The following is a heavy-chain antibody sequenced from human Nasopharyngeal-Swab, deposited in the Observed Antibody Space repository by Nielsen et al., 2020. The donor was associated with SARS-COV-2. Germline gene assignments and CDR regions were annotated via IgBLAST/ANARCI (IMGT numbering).Heavy chain of an antibody. CDR1: GFTFSRYG. Sequence: GGSLRLSCAASGFTFSRYGMHWVRQAPGKGLEWVAVIWYDGSNKYYADSVKGRFTTPRDNSKNTLCLQMNSLRAEDTAVYYCARGEHVDIVAHYMDVWGKGTTVTVSS. D-gene: IGHD5-12*01. CDR2: IWYDGSNK. J-gene: IGHJ6*03. CDR3: ARGEHVDIVAHYMDV. V-gene: IGHV3-33*08.